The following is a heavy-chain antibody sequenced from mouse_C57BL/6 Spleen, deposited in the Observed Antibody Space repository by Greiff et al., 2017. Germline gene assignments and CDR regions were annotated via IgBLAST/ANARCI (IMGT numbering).Heavy chain of an antibody. CDR2: IDPEDGET. V-gene: IGHV14-2*01. Sequence: EVQLQQSGAELVKPGASVKLSCTASGFNIKDYYMHWVKQRTEQGLEWIGRIDPEDGETKDAPKFQGKATITADTSSNTSYLQLSSLTSEATAVYYCARGFPPYFDYWGQGTTLTVSS. CDR3: ARGFPPYFDY. CDR1: GFNIKDYY. J-gene: IGHJ2*01.